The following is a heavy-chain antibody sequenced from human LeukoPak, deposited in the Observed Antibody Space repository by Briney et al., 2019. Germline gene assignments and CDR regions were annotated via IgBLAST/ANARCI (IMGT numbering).Heavy chain of an antibody. V-gene: IGHV4-59*08. Sequence: SETLSLTCAVSGGSISPYYWTWIRQPPGKGLEWIGYIYYSGSTNYNPSLKSRVTISVDTSKNQFSLKLSSVTAADTAVYYCARRGTTDYWFGPWGQGTLVTVSS. J-gene: IGHJ5*02. CDR1: GGSISPYY. CDR3: ARRGTTDYWFGP. CDR2: IYYSGST. D-gene: IGHD4-17*01.